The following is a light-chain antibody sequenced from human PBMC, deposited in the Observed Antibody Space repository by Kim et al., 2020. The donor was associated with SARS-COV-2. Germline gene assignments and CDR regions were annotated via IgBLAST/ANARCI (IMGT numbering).Light chain of an antibody. CDR1: QSVSSSY. CDR2: GAS. Sequence: EIVLTQSPGTLSLSPGERATLSCRASQSVSSSYLAWYQQKPGQAPRLLIYGASSRATGIPDRFSGSGSGTDFTLTTSRLEPEDFAVYYCQQYGSSPCTFGQGTKLEI. CDR3: QQYGSSPCT. V-gene: IGKV3-20*01. J-gene: IGKJ2*02.